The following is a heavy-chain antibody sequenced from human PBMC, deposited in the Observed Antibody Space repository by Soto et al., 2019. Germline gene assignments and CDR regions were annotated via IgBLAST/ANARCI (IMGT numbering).Heavy chain of an antibody. Sequence: QVQLVQSGAVVMKPGSSVKVSCKASGGTFSSYAISWVRQAPGQGLEWMGGIIPIFGTANYAQKFQGRVTITADESTSTAYMALSSRRSEDTAVYYCASRPVDTAMDASYYYYYYGMDVRGQGTTVTVSS. D-gene: IGHD5-18*01. CDR2: IIPIFGTA. CDR1: GGTFSSYA. J-gene: IGHJ6*02. V-gene: IGHV1-69*01. CDR3: ASRPVDTAMDASYYYYYYGMDV.